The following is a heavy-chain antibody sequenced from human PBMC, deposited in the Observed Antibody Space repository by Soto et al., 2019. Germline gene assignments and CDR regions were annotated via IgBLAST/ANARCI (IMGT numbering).Heavy chain of an antibody. J-gene: IGHJ4*02. V-gene: IGHV4-31*03. Sequence: SETLSLTCTVSGGSINSGYCWSWIRQHPGKGLEWIGYIYYSGSANYNPSLEGRVTMSVDTSTNQFSLKLSAVTAADTAVYYCASLFTYYDSRGYAEYYLDHWGQGTLVTVSS. CDR1: GGSINSGYC. D-gene: IGHD3-22*01. CDR3: ASLFTYYDSRGYAEYYLDH. CDR2: IYYSGSA.